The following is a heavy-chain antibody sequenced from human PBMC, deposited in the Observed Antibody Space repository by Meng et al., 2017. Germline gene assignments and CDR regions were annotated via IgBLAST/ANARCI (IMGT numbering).Heavy chain of an antibody. Sequence: QVQLVESGVGVVQPGRSLRLSCAASGFTFSSYAMHWVRQAPGKGLEWVAVISYDGSNKYYADSVKGRFTISRDNSKNTLYLQMNSLRAEDTAVYYCASMGYWGQGTLVTVSS. D-gene: IGHD3-10*01. V-gene: IGHV3-30*01. CDR1: GFTFSSYA. J-gene: IGHJ4*02. CDR3: ASMGY. CDR2: ISYDGSNK.